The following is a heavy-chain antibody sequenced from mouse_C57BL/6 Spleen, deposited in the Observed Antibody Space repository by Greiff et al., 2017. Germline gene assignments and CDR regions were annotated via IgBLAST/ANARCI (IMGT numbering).Heavy chain of an antibody. CDR1: GYTFTSYT. Sequence: VQLQQSGAELARPGASVKMSCKASGYTFTSYTMHWVKQRPGQGLEWIGYINPSSGYSKYNQKFKDKATLTADKSSSTAYMQLSSLTSEESAVYDCAGEYCDGEAWFAYWGQGTMVTVSA. CDR2: INPSSGYS. D-gene: IGHD5-1*01. V-gene: IGHV1-4*01. J-gene: IGHJ3*01. CDR3: AGEYCDGEAWFAY.